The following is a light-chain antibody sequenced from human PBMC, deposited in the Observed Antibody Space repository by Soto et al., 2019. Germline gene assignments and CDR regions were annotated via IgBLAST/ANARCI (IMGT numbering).Light chain of an antibody. V-gene: IGLV1-40*01. CDR1: SSNIGAGHD. J-gene: IGLJ3*02. Sequence: QSVLTQPPSVSGAPGQRVTISCTGSSSNIGAGHDVHWYQQLPGTAPKLLIFGNNNRPSGVPDRFSGSKPGTSASLAITGLQAEDEADYYCSSDVSFYTLGVFGGGTKVTVL. CDR3: SSDVSFYTLGV. CDR2: GNN.